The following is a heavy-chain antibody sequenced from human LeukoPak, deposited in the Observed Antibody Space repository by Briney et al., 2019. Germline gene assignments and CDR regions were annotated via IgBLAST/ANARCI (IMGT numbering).Heavy chain of an antibody. CDR1: GFTLISYG. V-gene: IGHV3-30*02. Sequence: PGGSLRLSCAASGFTLISYGMHWVRQAPGKGLERVTFIRYEGGNKYYADSLKGRFIISRDNSKNTLYLQMNSLRAEDTAVYYCAKDTVKVTTIRRVPHYMDVWGKGTTVTISS. D-gene: IGHD5-12*01. J-gene: IGHJ6*03. CDR2: IRYEGGNK. CDR3: AKDTVKVTTIRRVPHYMDV.